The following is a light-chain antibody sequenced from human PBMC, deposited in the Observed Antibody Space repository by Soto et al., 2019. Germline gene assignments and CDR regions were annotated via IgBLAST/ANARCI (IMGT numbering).Light chain of an antibody. CDR2: EVS. Sequence: QSALTQPPSASGSPGQSVTISCTGTSSDVGGYNYVSWYQQHPGKAPKLMIYEVSKRPSGVPDRFSGSKSGNTASLTVSGLHAEDEAGSYCSSYAGSNNYVVFGGGTKLTVL. J-gene: IGLJ2*01. CDR1: SSDVGGYNY. V-gene: IGLV2-8*01. CDR3: SSYAGSNNYVV.